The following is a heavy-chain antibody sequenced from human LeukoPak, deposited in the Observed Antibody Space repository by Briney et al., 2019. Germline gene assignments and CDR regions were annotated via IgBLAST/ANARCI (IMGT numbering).Heavy chain of an antibody. Sequence: ASVKASCKASGYTFTSYGISWVRQAPGQGLEWMGWISAYNGNTNYAQKLQGRVTMTTDTSTSTAYMELRSLRSDDTAVYYCATRLGRLLTPWYYFDYWGQGSLVTVSS. D-gene: IGHD3-22*01. V-gene: IGHV1-18*01. CDR1: GYTFTSYG. CDR2: ISAYNGNT. CDR3: ATRLGRLLTPWYYFDY. J-gene: IGHJ4*02.